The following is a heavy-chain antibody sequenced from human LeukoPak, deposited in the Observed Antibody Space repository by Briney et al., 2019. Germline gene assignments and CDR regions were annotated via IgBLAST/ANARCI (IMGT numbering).Heavy chain of an antibody. CDR1: GFPFRSYW. J-gene: IGHJ4*02. CDR2: INSDGSST. Sequence: PGGPLGLSCPAPGFPFRSYWMPGVRQAPGKGLGGVSRINSDGSSTSYADSVKGRFTISRDNAKNTLYLQMNSLRAEDTAVYYCARDRHYGDSFDYWGQGTLVTVSS. V-gene: IGHV3-74*01. D-gene: IGHD4-17*01. CDR3: ARDRHYGDSFDY.